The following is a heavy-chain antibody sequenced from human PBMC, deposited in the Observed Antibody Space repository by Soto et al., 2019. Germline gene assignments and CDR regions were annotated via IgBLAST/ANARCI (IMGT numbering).Heavy chain of an antibody. D-gene: IGHD3-3*01. CDR1: GFTFGDYA. CDR3: TRESSLIFGVVITYYYYGIDF. Sequence: PGGSLRLSCTASGFTFGDYAMSWVRQAPGQGLEWVGFIRSKAYGGTTEYAASVKGRFTISRDDSKSIAYLQMNSLKTEDTAVYYCTRESSLIFGVVITYYYYGIDFWGQGTTVTVSS. CDR2: IRSKAYGGTT. J-gene: IGHJ6*02. V-gene: IGHV3-49*04.